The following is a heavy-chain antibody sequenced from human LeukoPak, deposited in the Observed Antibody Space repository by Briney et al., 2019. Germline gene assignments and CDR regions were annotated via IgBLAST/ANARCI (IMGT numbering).Heavy chain of an antibody. CDR3: AKPTWEDYGPAEY. D-gene: IGHD4-17*01. CDR2: INSDGSST. V-gene: IGHV3-74*01. Sequence: GGSLRLSCAASGFTFSSYWMHWVRQAPGKGLVWVSRINSDGSSTSYADSVKGRFTISRDNAKNTLYLQMNSLRAEGTAVYYCAKPTWEDYGPAEYWGQGTLVTVSS. CDR1: GFTFSSYW. J-gene: IGHJ4*02.